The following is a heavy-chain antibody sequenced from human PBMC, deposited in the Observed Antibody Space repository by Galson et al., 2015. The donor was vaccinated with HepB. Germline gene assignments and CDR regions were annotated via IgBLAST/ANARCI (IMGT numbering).Heavy chain of an antibody. V-gene: IGHV2-5*01. J-gene: IGHJ6*02. Sequence: PALVKPTQTLTLTCTFSGFSLSTSGVGVGWIRQPPGKALERLAPIFWTDENGYSPSLKSRLTITKNPSKNQVVLTMTNMDPVDTATYYCARSSIAARHGYYYYGMDVWGQGTTVTVSS. CDR2: IFWTDEN. CDR1: GFSLSTSGVG. CDR3: ARSSIAARHGYYYYGMDV. D-gene: IGHD6-6*01.